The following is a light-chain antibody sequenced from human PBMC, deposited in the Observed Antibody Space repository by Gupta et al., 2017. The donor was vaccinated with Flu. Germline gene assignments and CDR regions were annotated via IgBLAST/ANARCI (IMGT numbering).Light chain of an antibody. CDR3: QQSNSFLVLT. V-gene: IGKV1D-12*01. J-gene: IGKJ4*01. Sequence: DIQMTQSPSSVSASIGDTVTITCRASQSINTWLAWYKQKPGKVPKLLIYAASTWERGVPPRFSGSGCGADFTLTINGRQPEDFASYYCQQSNSFLVLTFGRGTKVDIK. CDR2: AAS. CDR1: QSINTW.